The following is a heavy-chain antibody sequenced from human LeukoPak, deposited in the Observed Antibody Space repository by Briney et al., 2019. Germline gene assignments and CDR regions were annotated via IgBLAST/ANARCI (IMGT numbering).Heavy chain of an antibody. CDR1: GGSISSSY. CDR3: ARGIEAYGDYGY. CDR2: MYNSGST. Sequence: SSETLSLTCTVSGGSISSSYWSWIRQPAGKGLEWIAYMYNSGSTNYNPSLKSRVTISIDTSKNQFSLKLSSLTAADTAIYYCARGIEAYGDYGYWGQGILVTVSS. D-gene: IGHD4-17*01. V-gene: IGHV4-59*01. J-gene: IGHJ4*02.